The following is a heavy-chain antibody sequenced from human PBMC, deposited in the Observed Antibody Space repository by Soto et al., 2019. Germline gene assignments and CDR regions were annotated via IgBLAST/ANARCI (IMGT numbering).Heavy chain of an antibody. CDR3: ARDSCGSCYRDYYYYGMDV. Sequence: QVQLVQSGAEVKKPGSSVKVSCKASGGTFSSYAISWVRQAPGQGLEWMGGIIPIFGTANYAQKFQGRVTITADESTSTAYMELSSLRYEDTAVYYCARDSCGSCYRDYYYYGMDVWGQGTTVTVSS. V-gene: IGHV1-69*12. CDR2: IIPIFGTA. D-gene: IGHD2-15*01. CDR1: GGTFSSYA. J-gene: IGHJ6*02.